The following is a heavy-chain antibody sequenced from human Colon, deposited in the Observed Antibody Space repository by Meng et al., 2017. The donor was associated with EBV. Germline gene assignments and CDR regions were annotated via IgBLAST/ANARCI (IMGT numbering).Heavy chain of an antibody. Sequence: QVHVAGSGPGLGKPSGTPSLTFAVSGDSISNNWWSWVPQPPGKGLEWIGEIYHSGTTNYNPSLRSRVTISVDKSKNQFSLQLTSVTAADTAVYYCARNGDYNPGLYWGQGTLVTVSS. V-gene: IGHV4-4*02. D-gene: IGHD4-17*01. CDR3: ARNGDYNPGLY. CDR2: IYHSGTT. CDR1: GDSISNNW. J-gene: IGHJ4*02.